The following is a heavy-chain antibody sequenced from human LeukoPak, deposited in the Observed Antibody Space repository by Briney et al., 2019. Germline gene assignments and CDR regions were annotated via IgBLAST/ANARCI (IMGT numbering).Heavy chain of an antibody. J-gene: IGHJ3*01. V-gene: IGHV1-46*01. Sequence: ASVKVSCKASGYTFTSYYMHWVRQAPGQGLEWMGIINPSGGSTSYAQKFQGRVTMTRDMSTSTVYMELSRLRSDDTAVYYCARGLPAPEGLHAFDVWGQGTMVTVSS. CDR1: GYTFTSYY. CDR2: INPSGGST. D-gene: IGHD2-2*01. CDR3: ARGLPAPEGLHAFDV.